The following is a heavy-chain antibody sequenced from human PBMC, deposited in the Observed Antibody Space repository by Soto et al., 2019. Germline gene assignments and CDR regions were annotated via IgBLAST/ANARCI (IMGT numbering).Heavy chain of an antibody. D-gene: IGHD5-12*01. CDR1: GGSISSGSYC. V-gene: IGHV4-30-2*01. CDR2: IYHSGST. Sequence: QLQLQESGSGLVKPSQTLSLTCAVSGGSISSGSYCSSWIRQPPGKGLEWIGYIYHSGSTYYNPSLKSRVSISVDRSKNQFSLKLSTVTAADTAVYYCAAGGGLPRYYWGQGTLVTVSS. CDR3: AAGGGLPRYY. J-gene: IGHJ4*02.